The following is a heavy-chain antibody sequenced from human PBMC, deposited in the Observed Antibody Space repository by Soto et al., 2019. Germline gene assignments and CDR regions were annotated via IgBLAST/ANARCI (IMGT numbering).Heavy chain of an antibody. J-gene: IGHJ6*02. D-gene: IGHD3-9*01. CDR3: AKGGNYDILTGYYLYYYYGMDV. V-gene: IGHV3-23*01. CDR1: GLTFSSYA. CDR2: ISGSGTST. Sequence: GGSLRLSCAASGLTFSSYAMSWVRQAPGKGLEWVLGISGSGTSTYYADSVKGRFTISRDNSKNTLYLQMNSLRAEDTAVYYCAKGGNYDILTGYYLYYYYGMDVWGQGTTVTVSS.